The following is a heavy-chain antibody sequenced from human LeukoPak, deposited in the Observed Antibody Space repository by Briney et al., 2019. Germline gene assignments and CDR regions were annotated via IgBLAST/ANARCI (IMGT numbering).Heavy chain of an antibody. V-gene: IGHV3-49*04. CDR3: SRGRGGTYYFDY. CDR1: GFTFSSYA. Sequence: PGGSLRLSCAASGFTFSSYAMSWVRQAPGKGLEWVGYIRSKAYGGATEYAASVKGRFTISRDNSKSIAYLQMNSLKTEDTAVYYCSRGRGGTYYFDYWGQGTLVIVSS. J-gene: IGHJ4*02. D-gene: IGHD1-26*01. CDR2: IRSKAYGGAT.